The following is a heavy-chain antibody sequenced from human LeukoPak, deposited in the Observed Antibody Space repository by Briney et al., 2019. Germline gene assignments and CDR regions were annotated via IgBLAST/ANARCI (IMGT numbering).Heavy chain of an antibody. Sequence: GESLKISCKASGYSFIDYWIGWVRQMPGKGLEWMGIIYPGDSDTRYSPPFEGQVTISSDKSITTAYLQWSSLKASDTAMYYCAKSNRGDGYNYWFDPWGQGTLVTVSS. CDR3: AKSNRGDGYNYWFDP. D-gene: IGHD5-24*01. V-gene: IGHV5-51*01. CDR2: IYPGDSDT. CDR1: GYSFIDYW. J-gene: IGHJ5*02.